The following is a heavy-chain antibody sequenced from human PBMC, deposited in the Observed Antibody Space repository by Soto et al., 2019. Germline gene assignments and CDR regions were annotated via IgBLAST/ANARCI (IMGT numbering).Heavy chain of an antibody. V-gene: IGHV3-33*01. CDR1: GFTFSSYG. CDR2: IWYDGSNK. Sequence: ESGGGVVQPGRSLRLSCAASGFTFSSYGMHWVRQAPGKGLEWVAVIWYDGSNKYYADSVKGRFTISRDNSKNTLYLQMNSLRAEDTAVYYCARDRMVGYSSSWYYYYYGMDVWGQGTTVTVSS. J-gene: IGHJ6*02. D-gene: IGHD6-13*01. CDR3: ARDRMVGYSSSWYYYYYGMDV.